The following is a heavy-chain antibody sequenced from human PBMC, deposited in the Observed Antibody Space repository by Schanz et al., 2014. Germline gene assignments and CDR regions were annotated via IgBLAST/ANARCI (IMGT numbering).Heavy chain of an antibody. D-gene: IGHD6-13*01. Sequence: QVQLQESGPGLVKPSETLSLTCRVSGGDISGSSYYWGWIRQPPGKGLEWIGYIYYSGKIYYNPSLMSRLTISVDTSKNQFSLKLRSVTAADTAMYYCARAVGTRPYYFDYWGQGTLVTVSS. V-gene: IGHV4-31*03. CDR3: ARAVGTRPYYFDY. CDR2: IYYSGKI. J-gene: IGHJ4*02. CDR1: GGDISGSSYY.